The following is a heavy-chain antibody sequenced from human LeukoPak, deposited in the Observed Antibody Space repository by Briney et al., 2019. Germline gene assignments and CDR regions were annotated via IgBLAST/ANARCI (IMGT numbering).Heavy chain of an antibody. J-gene: IGHJ4*02. D-gene: IGHD2-15*01. CDR2: ISYDGSNK. CDR3: ARAAVQLLLTASDY. CDR1: GFTFSSYA. Sequence: GGSLRLSCAASGFTFSSYAMTWVRQAPGKGLEWVAVISYDGSNKYYADSVKGRFTISRDNSKNTLYLQMNSLRAEDTAVYYCARAAVQLLLTASDYWGQGTLVTVSS. V-gene: IGHV3-30*04.